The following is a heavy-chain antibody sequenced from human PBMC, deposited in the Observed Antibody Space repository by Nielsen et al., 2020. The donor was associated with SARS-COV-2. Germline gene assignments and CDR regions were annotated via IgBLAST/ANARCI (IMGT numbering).Heavy chain of an antibody. D-gene: IGHD4-17*01. J-gene: IGHJ6*02. CDR1: GGFFSGYY. CDR3: GLLRSKSYYYYGMDV. Sequence: ESLKISCAVYGGFFSGYYWSWIRQPPGKGLEWIGEINHSGSTNYNPSLKSRVTISVDTSKNQFSLKLSSVTAADTAVYYCGLLRSKSYYYYGMDVWGQGTTVTVSS. V-gene: IGHV4-34*01. CDR2: INHSGST.